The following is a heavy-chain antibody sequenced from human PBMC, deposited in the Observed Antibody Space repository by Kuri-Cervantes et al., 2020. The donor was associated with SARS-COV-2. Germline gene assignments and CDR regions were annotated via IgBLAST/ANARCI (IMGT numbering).Heavy chain of an antibody. V-gene: IGHV3-9*01. Sequence: SLKIHCAASGFTFDDYSMHWVRQAPGKGLERVSGISWNSGSIGYADAVKGRFTISRDNAQHSLFLQMNSLTVEDTAVYHCVKDFPFYDSGASWGQGTLVTVSS. CDR3: VKDFPFYDSGAS. CDR2: ISWNSGSI. J-gene: IGHJ5*02. D-gene: IGHD3-10*01. CDR1: GFTFDDYS.